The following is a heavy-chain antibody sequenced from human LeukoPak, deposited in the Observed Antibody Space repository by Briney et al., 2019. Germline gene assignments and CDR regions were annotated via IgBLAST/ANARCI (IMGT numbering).Heavy chain of an antibody. J-gene: IGHJ6*03. V-gene: IGHV3-53*01. D-gene: IGHD5-12*01. CDR3: ARDGYGYNYMDV. Sequence: GGSLRLSCAASGFTFSSYAMSWVRQAPGKGLEWVSVLYDGGTTQYADSVKGRFTISRDNSKNTVYLQMNSLTVEDTAVYFCARDGYGYNYMDVWGKGTTVTVSS. CDR2: LYDGGTT. CDR1: GFTFSSYA.